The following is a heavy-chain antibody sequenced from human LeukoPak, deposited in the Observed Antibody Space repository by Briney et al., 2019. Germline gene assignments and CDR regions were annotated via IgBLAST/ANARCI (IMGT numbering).Heavy chain of an antibody. V-gene: IGHV3-7*01. Sequence: GGSLRLSCAASGFTFSSYWMSWVRQAPGKGLEWVANIKQDGGEKYYVDSVKGRFTISRDNAKNSLYLQMNSLRAEDTAVYYCARVIGGRYDSSGWGAFDIWGQGTMVTVSS. D-gene: IGHD3-22*01. CDR3: ARVIGGRYDSSGWGAFDI. J-gene: IGHJ3*02. CDR2: IKQDGGEK. CDR1: GFTFSSYW.